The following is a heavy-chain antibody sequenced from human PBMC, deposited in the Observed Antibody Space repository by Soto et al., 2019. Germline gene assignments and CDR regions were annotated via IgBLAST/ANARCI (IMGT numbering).Heavy chain of an antibody. Sequence: ASVTVSCKVSGYTLTDLSMHWVRQAPGKGLEWMGGFDPEDGETIYAQKFQGRVTMTEDTSTDTAYMELSSLRSEDTAVYYCATDLYGSGSYYRVYWGQGTLVTVSS. CDR1: GYTLTDLS. J-gene: IGHJ4*02. V-gene: IGHV1-24*01. D-gene: IGHD3-10*01. CDR2: FDPEDGET. CDR3: ATDLYGSGSYYRVY.